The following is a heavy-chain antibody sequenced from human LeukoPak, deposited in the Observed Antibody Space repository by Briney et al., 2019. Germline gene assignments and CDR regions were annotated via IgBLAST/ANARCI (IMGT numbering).Heavy chain of an antibody. J-gene: IGHJ5*02. D-gene: IGHD4-17*01. Sequence: SETLSLTCTVSGDSISSHYWSWVRQPAGKGLEWIGRMYTSGSTNYNPSLKSRVTISVDTSKNQFSLKLSSVTAADTAVYYCAREPTTVTGWFDPWGQGTLVTVSS. V-gene: IGHV4-4*07. CDR2: MYTSGST. CDR1: GDSISSHY. CDR3: AREPTTVTGWFDP.